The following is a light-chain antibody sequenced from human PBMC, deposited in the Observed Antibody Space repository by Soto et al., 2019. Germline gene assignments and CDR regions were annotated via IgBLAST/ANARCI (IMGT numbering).Light chain of an antibody. Sequence: EIVMTQSPPTLSVSPGERATLSCRASQTISRNLAWYQQRPGQAPRLLMFGASTRAPGIPARFSGSGSGTDFTLTISRLEPEDFAVYYCQQYGTSPPITFGQGTRLEIK. CDR1: QTISRN. V-gene: IGKV3-15*01. CDR3: QQYGTSPPIT. CDR2: GAS. J-gene: IGKJ5*01.